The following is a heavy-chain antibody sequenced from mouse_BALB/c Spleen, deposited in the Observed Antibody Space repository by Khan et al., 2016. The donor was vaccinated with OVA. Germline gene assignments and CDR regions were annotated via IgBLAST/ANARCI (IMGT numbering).Heavy chain of an antibody. D-gene: IGHD1-2*01. V-gene: IGHV1-61*01. J-gene: IGHJ1*01. CDR3: ARGNTASYWYFAV. CDR1: GYSLTSYW. Sequence: QVQLQQSGAELVRPGASVKLSCKASGYSLTSYWMNWVKQRPGQGLEWIGMIHPSDSETRLNQKFKDKATLTVHRSSSTIYMQLSSPTSEDSAVYFCARGNTASYWYFAVWGAGTTVTVSS. CDR2: IHPSDSET.